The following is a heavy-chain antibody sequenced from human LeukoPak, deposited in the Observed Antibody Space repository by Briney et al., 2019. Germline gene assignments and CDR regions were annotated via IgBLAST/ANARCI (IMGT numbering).Heavy chain of an antibody. D-gene: IGHD5-18*01. J-gene: IGHJ4*02. Sequence: GGSLRLSCAASGFTFSSYSMNWVRQAPGKGLEWVSSISSSSSYIYYADSVKGRFTISRDNAKNSLCLQMNSLRAEDTAVYYCAREGGLQLWGFGYWGQGTLVTVSS. CDR1: GFTFSSYS. CDR3: AREGGLQLWGFGY. CDR2: ISSSSSYI. V-gene: IGHV3-21*01.